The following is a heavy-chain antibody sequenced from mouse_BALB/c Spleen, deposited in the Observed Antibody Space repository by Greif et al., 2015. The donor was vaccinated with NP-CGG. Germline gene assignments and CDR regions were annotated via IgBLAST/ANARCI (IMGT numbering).Heavy chain of an antibody. Sequence: EVQLQESGTVLARPGASVKMSCKASGYTFTSYWMHWVKQRPGQGLEWIGAIYPGNSDTSYNQKFKGKAKLTAVTSTSTAYMELSSLTNEDSAVYYCTRSGNYLNYFDYWGQGTTLTVSS. V-gene: IGHV1-5*01. D-gene: IGHD2-1*01. CDR1: GYTFTSYW. CDR3: TRSGNYLNYFDY. J-gene: IGHJ2*01. CDR2: IYPGNSDT.